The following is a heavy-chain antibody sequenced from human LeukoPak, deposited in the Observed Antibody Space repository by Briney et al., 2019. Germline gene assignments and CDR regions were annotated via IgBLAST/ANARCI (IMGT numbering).Heavy chain of an antibody. CDR3: ARIPTIFGVVLHYYYMDV. Sequence: GGSLRLSCAASGFTFSDYYMSWIRQAPGKGLGRVSYISSSGSTIYYGDSVRGRFTISRDNAKNSLCLQMNSLRAEDTAVYYCARIPTIFGVVLHYYYMDVWGKGTTVTVSS. J-gene: IGHJ6*03. CDR1: GFTFSDYY. D-gene: IGHD3-3*01. V-gene: IGHV3-11*01. CDR2: ISSSGSTI.